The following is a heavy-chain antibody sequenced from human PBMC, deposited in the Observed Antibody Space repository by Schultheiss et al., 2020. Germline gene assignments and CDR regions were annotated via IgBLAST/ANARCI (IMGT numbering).Heavy chain of an antibody. CDR2: IWYDGSSK. V-gene: IGHV3-30*04. CDR3: ARESGYCGGDCYHVFDP. J-gene: IGHJ5*02. D-gene: IGHD2-21*02. CDR1: GFTFSTYA. Sequence: GESLKISCAASGFTFSTYAMHWVRQAPGEGLQWVAVIWYDGSSKYYADSVKGRFTISRDNAKNSLYLQMNSLRDEDTAVYYCARESGYCGGDCYHVFDPWGQGTLVTVSS.